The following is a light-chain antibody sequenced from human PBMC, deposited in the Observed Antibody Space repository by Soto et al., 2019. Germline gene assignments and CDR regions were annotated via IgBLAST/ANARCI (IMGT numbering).Light chain of an antibody. Sequence: QSALTQPASVSGSPGQSITISCVGTSSDIGDYNYVSWYQQHPGKVPKVIIFDVSNRPSGVSYRFSGTKSGNTASLTVSGLQAEDDAHYYCCSYTRSGTLIFGTGTKVTVL. CDR2: DVS. J-gene: IGLJ1*01. V-gene: IGLV2-14*01. CDR1: SSDIGDYNY. CDR3: CSYTRSGTLI.